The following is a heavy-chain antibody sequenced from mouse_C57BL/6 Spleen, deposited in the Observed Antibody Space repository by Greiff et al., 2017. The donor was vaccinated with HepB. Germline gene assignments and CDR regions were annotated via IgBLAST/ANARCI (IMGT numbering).Heavy chain of an antibody. J-gene: IGHJ3*01. V-gene: IGHV5-17*01. CDR3: ARGTGPFAY. CDR1: GFTFSDYG. CDR2: ISSGSSTI. D-gene: IGHD4-1*01. Sequence: EVQLVESGGGLVKPGGSLKLSCAASGFTFSDYGMHWVRQAPEKGLEWVAYISSGSSTIYYADTVKGRFTISRDNAKNTLFLQMTSLRSEETAMYYCARGTGPFAYWAQGTLVTVSA.